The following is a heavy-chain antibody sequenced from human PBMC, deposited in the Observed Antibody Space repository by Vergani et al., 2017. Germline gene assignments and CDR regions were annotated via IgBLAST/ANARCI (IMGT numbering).Heavy chain of an antibody. J-gene: IGHJ5*02. CDR1: GYTFTSYA. D-gene: IGHD2-15*01. V-gene: IGHV1-3*01. Sequence: QVQLVQSGAEVKKPGASVKVSCQASGYTFTSYAMHWVRQAPGQRLEWMGWINAGNGNTKYSQKFQGRVTSTRDTSATTAYMELSSLRSEAAAVYYCARDRCSGGSCYPNWFDPWGQGTLVTVSS. CDR3: ARDRCSGGSCYPNWFDP. CDR2: INAGNGNT.